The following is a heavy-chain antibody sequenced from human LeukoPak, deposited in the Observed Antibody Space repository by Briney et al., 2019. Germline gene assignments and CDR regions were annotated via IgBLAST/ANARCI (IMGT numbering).Heavy chain of an antibody. J-gene: IGHJ6*02. CDR2: IYYSGST. D-gene: IGHD6-19*01. V-gene: IGHV4-31*11. CDR1: GGSITSGNNY. CDR3: ARHLPSGWDAYYYGMDV. Sequence: KPSETLSLTCAVSGGSITSGNNYWSWIRQHPGTGLEWIGYIYYSGSTYYNPSLKSRVTISVDTSKNQFSLKLSSVTAADTAVYYCARHLPSGWDAYYYGMDVWGQGTTVTVSS.